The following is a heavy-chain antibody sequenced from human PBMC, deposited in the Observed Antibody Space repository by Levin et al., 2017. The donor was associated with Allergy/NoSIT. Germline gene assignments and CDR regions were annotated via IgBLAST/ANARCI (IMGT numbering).Heavy chain of an antibody. D-gene: IGHD2/OR15-2a*01. CDR1: GGSIRDASYY. J-gene: IGHJ6*02. CDR3: AGEPNSPYYYHYGLDV. CDR2: IYYDGSA. Sequence: SQTLSLPCTVSGGSIRDASYYWAWVRQPPGKGLEWLGSIYYDGSAYYNPSLKTRLTISVDTSKNQFSLRVNAVTAADTAVYYCAGEPNSPYYYHYGLDVWGPGTTVTVSS. V-gene: IGHV4-39*07.